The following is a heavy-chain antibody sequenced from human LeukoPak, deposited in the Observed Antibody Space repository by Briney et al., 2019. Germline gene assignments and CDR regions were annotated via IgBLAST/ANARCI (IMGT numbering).Heavy chain of an antibody. V-gene: IGHV1-2*06. CDR1: GYTFTSYG. D-gene: IGHD5-24*01. J-gene: IGHJ4*02. CDR3: ARREMATISEDY. CDR2: INPNSGGT. Sequence: ASVKVSCKASGYTFTSYGISWVRQAPGQGLEWMGRINPNSGGTNYAQKFQGRVTMTRDTSISTAYMELSRLRSDDTAVYYCARREMATISEDYWGQGTLVTVSS.